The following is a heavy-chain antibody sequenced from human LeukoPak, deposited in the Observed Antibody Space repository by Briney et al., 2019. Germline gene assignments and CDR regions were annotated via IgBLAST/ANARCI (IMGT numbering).Heavy chain of an antibody. V-gene: IGHV1-69*13. CDR3: ARLGYCSSTSCYEYYYYGMDV. CDR2: IMPIFGTA. D-gene: IGHD2-2*01. Sequence: SVKVSCKASGGTFSSYAISWVRQAPGQGLEWMGGIMPIFGTANYAQKFQGRVTITADESTSTAYMELSSLRSEDTAVYYCARLGYCSSTSCYEYYYYGMDVWGQGTTVTVSS. J-gene: IGHJ6*02. CDR1: GGTFSSYA.